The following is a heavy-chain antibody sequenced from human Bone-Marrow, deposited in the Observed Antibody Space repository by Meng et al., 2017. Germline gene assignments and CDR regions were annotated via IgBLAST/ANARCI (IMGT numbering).Heavy chain of an antibody. CDR1: GGSISSTNW. V-gene: IGHV4-4*02. D-gene: IGHD3-22*01. J-gene: IGHJ4*02. CDR3: ARESGSSRFDY. Sequence: QVQLQESGPGLVKPSGNLSLTCTVSGGSISSTNWWIWVRQPPGEGLEWIGEIYHSGRTNHNPSLKSRVTISLDKSKNQFSLKLSSVTAADTAVYYCARESGSSRFDYWGQGTLVTVSS. CDR2: IYHSGRT.